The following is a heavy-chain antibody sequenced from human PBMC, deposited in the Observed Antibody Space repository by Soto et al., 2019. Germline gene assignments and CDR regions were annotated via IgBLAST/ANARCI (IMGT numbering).Heavy chain of an antibody. D-gene: IGHD3-3*01. J-gene: IGHJ3*01. CDR3: ARDRITTRGDAFDL. Sequence: QVQLVQSGAEVRKPGSSVKVSCKAPGGTFSTYIISWVRQAPGQGLEWMGRIIPIPDITTYAQKFQGRVTGTADRSTSTAYMELTSLKSEDTAVYYCARDRITTRGDAFDLWGQGTMVTVSS. V-gene: IGHV1-69*08. CDR2: IIPIPDIT. CDR1: GGTFSTYI.